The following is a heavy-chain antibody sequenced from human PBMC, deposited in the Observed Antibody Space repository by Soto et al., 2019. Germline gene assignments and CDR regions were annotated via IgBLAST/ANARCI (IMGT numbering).Heavy chain of an antibody. Sequence: ASVKVSCKASGYTFTSYYMHWVRQAPGQGLEWMGIINPSGGSTSYAQKFQGRVTMTRDTSTSTVYMELSSLRSEDTAVYYCAGADTRLEDYYGMDVWGQGTTVTVSS. CDR2: INPSGGST. CDR3: AGADTRLEDYYGMDV. J-gene: IGHJ6*02. CDR1: GYTFTSYY. D-gene: IGHD5-18*01. V-gene: IGHV1-46*01.